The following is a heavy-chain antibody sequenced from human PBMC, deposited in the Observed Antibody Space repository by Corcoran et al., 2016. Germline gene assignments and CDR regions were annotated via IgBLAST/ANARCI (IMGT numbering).Heavy chain of an antibody. Sequence: QVQLVQSGAEVKKPGASVKVSCKASGYTFTSYGISWVRQAPGQGLEWMGWISAYNGNTNYAQKLQGRVTMTTDTSTSTAYMELRSLRSDDTTVYYCAANYYDLGGYYYGMDVWGQGTTVTVSS. V-gene: IGHV1-18*01. CDR2: ISAYNGNT. CDR3: AANYYDLGGYYYGMDV. D-gene: IGHD3-10*01. CDR1: GYTFTSYG. J-gene: IGHJ6*02.